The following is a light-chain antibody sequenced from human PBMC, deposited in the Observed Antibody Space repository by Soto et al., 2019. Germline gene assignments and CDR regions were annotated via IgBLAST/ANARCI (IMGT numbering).Light chain of an antibody. J-gene: IGKJ5*01. CDR1: QTVSSY. CDR3: QQYGTSPIT. V-gene: IGKV3-20*01. CDR2: GPS. Sequence: ENVLTQSPGTLSLSPGERATLSCRASQTVSSYLTWYQQRPGQAPRLLIYGPSRRATGIPDRFSGSGSGTDFTLTISRLEPEDFALYYCQQYGTSPITFGQGTRLEIK.